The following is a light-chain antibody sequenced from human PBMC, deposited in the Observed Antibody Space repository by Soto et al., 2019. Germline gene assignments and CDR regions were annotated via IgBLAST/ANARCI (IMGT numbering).Light chain of an antibody. CDR1: SSNIGGNT. Sequence: QSVLTQPPSASGTPGQRVTISCSGSSSNIGGNTVNWYQRVPGTAPKLLMYSNNDRHSGVPDRFSGSKSGTSASLAISVLQSEDEADYYCAAWDDSVNGVLFGGGTKLTVL. J-gene: IGLJ2*01. CDR3: AAWDDSVNGVL. V-gene: IGLV1-44*01. CDR2: SNN.